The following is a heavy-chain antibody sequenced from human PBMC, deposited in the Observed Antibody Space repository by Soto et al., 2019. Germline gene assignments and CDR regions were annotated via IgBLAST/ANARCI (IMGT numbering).Heavy chain of an antibody. D-gene: IGHD3-10*01. CDR2: INTYNGNT. J-gene: IGHJ5*02. CDR3: ARGVGSGTYYHQYNWFAP. Sequence: QVQLVQSGAEVKKPGASVKVSCKASGYTFTNYGISWVRQAPGQGLEWMGWINTYNGNTNHAQKLQGRVTMTTDTSTRTAYMELRRLRSDDTAVYYCARGVGSGTYYHQYNWFAPWGQGTLVTVSS. CDR1: GYTFTNYG. V-gene: IGHV1-18*01.